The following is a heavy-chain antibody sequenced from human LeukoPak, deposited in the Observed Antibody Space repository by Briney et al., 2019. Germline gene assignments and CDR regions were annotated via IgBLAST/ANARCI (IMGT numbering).Heavy chain of an antibody. CDR3: ARLAKSYYGSGSYYLLDY. V-gene: IGHV4-39*01. D-gene: IGHD3-10*01. J-gene: IGHJ4*02. CDR2: IYIYYSGST. Sequence: PSETLSLTCTVSGGSITSTTYYWAWIRQPPGKGLEWIGSIYIYYSGSTYYSPSLESRVTMSVDTSESQFSLKLSSVTAADTAVYYCARLAKSYYGSGSYYLLDYWGQGTLVTVSS. CDR1: GGSITSTTYY.